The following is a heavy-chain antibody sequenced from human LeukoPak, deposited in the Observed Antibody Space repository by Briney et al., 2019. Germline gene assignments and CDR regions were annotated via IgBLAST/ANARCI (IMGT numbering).Heavy chain of an antibody. CDR1: GFTFSTYG. D-gene: IGHD6-13*01. V-gene: IGHV3-30*18. CDR3: TKGTPGIAAAGTGYFQH. J-gene: IGHJ1*01. CDR2: ILSAGSNK. Sequence: GGSLRLSCAASGFTFSTYGMHWVRQAPGKGLEWVAVILSAGSNKYSADSVKGRFTISRDNSKNTLFLQMNSLRAEDTAVYYCTKGTPGIAAAGTGYFQHWGQGTLVTVSS.